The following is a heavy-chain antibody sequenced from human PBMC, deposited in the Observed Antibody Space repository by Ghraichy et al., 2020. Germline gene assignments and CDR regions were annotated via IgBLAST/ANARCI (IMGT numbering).Heavy chain of an antibody. CDR1: GYTFTGYF. Sequence: ASVKVSCKASGYTFTGYFMHWVRQAPGQGLEWMGWINPKSGGTMYVQKFQGRVTMTRDTSISTAYMELSRLRSDDTAVYYCARDYCTNGVCYIAYGMDVWGQGTTVTVSS. J-gene: IGHJ6*02. D-gene: IGHD2-8*01. V-gene: IGHV1-2*02. CDR3: ARDYCTNGVCYIAYGMDV. CDR2: INPKSGGT.